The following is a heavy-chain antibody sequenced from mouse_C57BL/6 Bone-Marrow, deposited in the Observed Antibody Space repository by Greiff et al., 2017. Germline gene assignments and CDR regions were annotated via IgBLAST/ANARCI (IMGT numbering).Heavy chain of an antibody. V-gene: IGHV14-4*01. CDR1: GFNIKDDY. CDR3: ATPNYGSSYGYWYFDV. Sequence: VQLQQSGAELVRPGASVKLSCTASGFNIKDDYMHWVKQRPEQGLEWIGWIDPENGDTEYASKFQGKATITADTSSNTAYLQLSSLTSEDTAVYYCATPNYGSSYGYWYFDVWGTGTTVTVSS. CDR2: IDPENGDT. D-gene: IGHD1-1*01. J-gene: IGHJ1*03.